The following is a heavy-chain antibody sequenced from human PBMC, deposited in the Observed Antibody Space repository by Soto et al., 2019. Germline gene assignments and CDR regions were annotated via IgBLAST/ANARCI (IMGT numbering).Heavy chain of an antibody. D-gene: IGHD3-3*01. V-gene: IGHV3-30*04. J-gene: IGHJ5*01. CDR1: GFTFSRHA. CDR3: ARTRNGGVADSFDS. Sequence: GGSLRLSCAASGFTFSRHAIHWVRLTPGRGLEWVLAISRDGSYIYYTDSVKGRFTVSRDNSKNTVFVQMNRLIPDDTALYFCARTRNGGVADSFDSWGQGARVTVSS. CDR2: ISRDGSYI.